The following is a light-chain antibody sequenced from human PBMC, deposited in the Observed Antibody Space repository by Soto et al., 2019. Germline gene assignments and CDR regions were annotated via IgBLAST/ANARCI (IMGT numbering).Light chain of an antibody. CDR3: QQYNTWPPWT. Sequence: DIVMTQSPATLSASPGETVTLSCRASQSVYSTLAWYQQKPGQPPRLLIYGASTRATGIPVRFSGRGSGTEFALTFSSLQSEDFAVYYCQQYNTWPPWTFGQGTEIDFK. V-gene: IGKV3-15*01. J-gene: IGKJ1*01. CDR2: GAS. CDR1: QSVYST.